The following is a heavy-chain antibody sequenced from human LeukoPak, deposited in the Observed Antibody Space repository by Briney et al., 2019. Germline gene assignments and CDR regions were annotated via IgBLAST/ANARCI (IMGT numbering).Heavy chain of an antibody. CDR2: INHSGST. D-gene: IGHD3-16*01. CDR3: ARHYGP. V-gene: IGHV4-34*01. Sequence: PSETLSLTCAVYGGSFSGYYWSWIRQPPGKGLEWIGEINHSGSTNYNPSLTSRVTISVDTSRNQFSLKLNSVTATDTAVYYCARHYGPWGQGTLVTVSS. CDR1: GGSFSGYY. J-gene: IGHJ4*02.